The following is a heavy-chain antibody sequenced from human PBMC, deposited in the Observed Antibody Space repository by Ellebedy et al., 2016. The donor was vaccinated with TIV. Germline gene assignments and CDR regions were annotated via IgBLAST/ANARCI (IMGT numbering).Heavy chain of an antibody. CDR1: GGTFSNYS. V-gene: IGHV1-69*16. CDR2: IIPFPHRT. D-gene: IGHD5-18*01. J-gene: IGHJ4*01. Sequence: AASVKVSCKASGGTFSNYSVNWVRQAPGQGLEWMGGIIPFPHRTIYAQKFQGRVTITTDASTSTDYMGLSTLRSEDTAVYYCASPASYSWGQGGLHYWGHGTLVTVSS. CDR3: ASPASYSWGQGGLHY.